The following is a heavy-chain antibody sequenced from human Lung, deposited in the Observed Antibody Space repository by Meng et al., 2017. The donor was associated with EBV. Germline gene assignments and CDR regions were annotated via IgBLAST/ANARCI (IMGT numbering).Heavy chain of an antibody. V-gene: IGHV3-74*03. J-gene: IGHJ4*02. CDR2: TNENGAIT. Sequence: AQLVESGGGLVQPGGSLKLSCAASGFTFSGSAMHWVRQASGKGLEWVSRTNENGAITTYADSVKGRFTISRDNAKNTLYLQMNSLRAEDTAVYYCSRDLAGSDDFWGRGTLVTVSS. CDR3: SRDLAGSDDF. CDR1: GFTFSGSA. D-gene: IGHD1-14*01.